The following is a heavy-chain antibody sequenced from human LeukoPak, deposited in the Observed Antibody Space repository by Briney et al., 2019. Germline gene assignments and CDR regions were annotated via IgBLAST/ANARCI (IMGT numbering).Heavy chain of an antibody. CDR2: IYYSGST. Sequence: SETLSLTCTVSGGSISSYYWSWIRQPPGKGLEWIGSIYYSGSTYYNPSLRSRVTISVDTSKNQFSLKLSSVTAADTAVYYCARTDCSGGSCYYYYGMDVWGQGTTVTVSS. CDR1: GGSISSYY. V-gene: IGHV4-59*05. D-gene: IGHD2-15*01. J-gene: IGHJ6*02. CDR3: ARTDCSGGSCYYYYGMDV.